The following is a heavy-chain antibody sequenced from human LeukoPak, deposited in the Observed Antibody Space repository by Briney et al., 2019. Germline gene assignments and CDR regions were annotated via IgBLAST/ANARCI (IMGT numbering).Heavy chain of an antibody. CDR3: VYTAGSGSSLDAFDF. CDR2: IYYGGKT. V-gene: IGHV4-39*02. J-gene: IGHJ3*01. CDR1: GGSIRSSPFY. D-gene: IGHD3-22*01. Sequence: SETLSLTCTVSGGSIRSSPFYWGWIRQPPTKALEWIGSIYYGGKTYYNPSLKSRVSISVDTSKNHFSLRLSSVTAADMALYYCVYTAGSGSSLDAFDFWGQGTMVTVSS.